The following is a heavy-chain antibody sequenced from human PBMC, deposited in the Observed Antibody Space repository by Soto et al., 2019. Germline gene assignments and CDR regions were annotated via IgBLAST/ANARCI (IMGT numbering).Heavy chain of an antibody. J-gene: IGHJ6*02. CDR1: GGSISSSSYY. CDR3: ARLLMTTASNYYYGMDV. Sequence: PSETLSLTCTVSGGSISSSSYYWGWIRQPPXKGLEWIGSIYYSGSTYYNPSLKSRVTISVDTSKNQFSLKLSSVTAADTAVYYCARLLMTTASNYYYGMDVWGQGTTVTVSS. D-gene: IGHD4-4*01. V-gene: IGHV4-39*01. CDR2: IYYSGST.